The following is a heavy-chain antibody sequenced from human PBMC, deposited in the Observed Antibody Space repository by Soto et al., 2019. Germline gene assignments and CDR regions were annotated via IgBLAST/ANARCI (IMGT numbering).Heavy chain of an antibody. CDR1: GYTFTSYY. V-gene: IGHV1-46*03. D-gene: IGHD6-19*01. CDR3: ARVIAVAGMGGAFDI. J-gene: IGHJ3*02. Sequence: ASVKVSCKASGYTFTSYYMHWVRQAPGQGLEWMGIINPSGGSTSYAQKFQGRVTMTRDTSTSTVYMELSSLRSEDTAVYYCARVIAVAGMGGAFDIWGQGTMVTVSS. CDR2: INPSGGST.